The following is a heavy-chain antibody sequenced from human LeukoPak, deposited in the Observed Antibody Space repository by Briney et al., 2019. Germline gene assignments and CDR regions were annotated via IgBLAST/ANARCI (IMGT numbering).Heavy chain of an antibody. V-gene: IGHV4-4*07. Sequence: SETLSLTCTVSGGSISSYYWSWIRQPAGKGLEWIGRIYTSGSTNYNPSLKSRVTMSVDTSKNQFSLKRSSVTAADTGVYYCAREKAITGIDYWGQGTLVTVSS. D-gene: IGHD1-20*01. J-gene: IGHJ4*02. CDR3: AREKAITGIDY. CDR1: GGSISSYY. CDR2: IYTSGST.